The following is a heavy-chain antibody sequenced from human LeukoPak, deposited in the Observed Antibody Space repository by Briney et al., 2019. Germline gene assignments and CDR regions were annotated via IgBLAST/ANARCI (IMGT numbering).Heavy chain of an antibody. CDR3: ATAPILRGEGGEHYKYGMDV. J-gene: IGHJ6*02. CDR2: IYHNGTP. V-gene: IGHV4-4*02. Sequence: SETLSLTCAVSVGSISSGNWWSWVRQSPGKGLEWIGEIYHNGTPNYNPSLKSRVTISADTFKNHFSLRLTSVTAADTAVYYCATAPILRGEGGEHYKYGMDVWGQGTTVIVSS. CDR1: VGSISSGNW. D-gene: IGHD2-2*02.